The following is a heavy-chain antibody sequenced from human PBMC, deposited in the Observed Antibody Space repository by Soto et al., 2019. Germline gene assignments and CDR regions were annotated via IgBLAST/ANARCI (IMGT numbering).Heavy chain of an antibody. Sequence: GGSLRLSCAASGFTFSSYAMSWVRQAPGKGLEWVSAISGSGGSTYYADSVKGRFTISRDNSKNTLYLQMNSLRAEDTAVYYCAKDRVAVAGTSVYFQHWGQGTLVTVSS. CDR3: AKDRVAVAGTSVYFQH. CDR1: GFTFSSYA. V-gene: IGHV3-23*01. D-gene: IGHD6-19*01. CDR2: ISGSGGST. J-gene: IGHJ1*01.